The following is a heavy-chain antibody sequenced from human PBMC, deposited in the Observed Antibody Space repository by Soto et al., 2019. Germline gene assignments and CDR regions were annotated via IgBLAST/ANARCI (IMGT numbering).Heavy chain of an antibody. D-gene: IGHD3-10*01. CDR3: ARASYGSGSFVYDWFEP. V-gene: IGHV4-30-4*01. CDR1: GGAISSGDYY. CDR2: IYYSGST. Sequence: SETLSLTCTVSGGAISSGDYYWSWIRQPPGKGLEWIGYIYYSGSTYYNPSLKSRVTISVDTSKNQFSLKLSSVTAADTAVYYCARASYGSGSFVYDWFEPWGQGTLVTASS. J-gene: IGHJ5*02.